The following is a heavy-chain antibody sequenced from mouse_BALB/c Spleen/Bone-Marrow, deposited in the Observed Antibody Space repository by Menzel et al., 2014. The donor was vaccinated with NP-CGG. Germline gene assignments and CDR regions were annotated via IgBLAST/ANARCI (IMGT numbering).Heavy chain of an antibody. Sequence: EVMLVESGGGLVQPGGSRKLSCAASEFTFSSFAMHRVRQAPEKGLEWVAYISSGSSTIYYADTVMGRFTISRDNPKNTLFLQMTSLRSEDTAMYYCARSGSSSGYFDYWGQDTTLTVSS. V-gene: IGHV5-17*02. CDR2: ISSGSSTI. D-gene: IGHD1-1*01. CDR1: EFTFSSFA. J-gene: IGHJ2*01. CDR3: ARSGSSSGYFDY.